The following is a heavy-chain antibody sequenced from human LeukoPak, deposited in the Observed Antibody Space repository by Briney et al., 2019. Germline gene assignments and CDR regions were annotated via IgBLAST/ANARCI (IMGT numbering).Heavy chain of an antibody. CDR1: GYTFTGYY. Sequence: ASVKVSCKASGYTFTGYYMHWVRQAPGQGLEWMGWINPNSGGTNYAQKFQGRVTMTRDTSISTAYMELSRLRSDDTAVYYCARDSTTDYGDYEKADYWDQGTLVTVSS. V-gene: IGHV1-2*02. J-gene: IGHJ4*02. D-gene: IGHD4-17*01. CDR3: ARDSTTDYGDYEKADY. CDR2: INPNSGGT.